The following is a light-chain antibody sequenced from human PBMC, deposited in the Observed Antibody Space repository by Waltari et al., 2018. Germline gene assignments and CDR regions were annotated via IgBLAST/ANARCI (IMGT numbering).Light chain of an antibody. CDR2: GHH. Sequence: QSVLTQPPSVSGAPGQSITISCTGSSSNIGAGYDVHWYQHLPGTAPKLLIYGHHNRPPGVPERFSGSRSGTSASLAITGRQAENEADKYGQSYDSNVSAWVFGGGTKLTVV. V-gene: IGLV1-40*01. J-gene: IGLJ3*02. CDR3: QSYDSNVSAWV. CDR1: SSNIGAGYD.